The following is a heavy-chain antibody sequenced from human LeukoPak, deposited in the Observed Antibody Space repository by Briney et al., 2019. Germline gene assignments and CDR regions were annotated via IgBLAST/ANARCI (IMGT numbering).Heavy chain of an antibody. Sequence: GESLKISCKASGYSFTPYWIGWVRQMPGKGLEWVGIIYPRDSDTRYSPSFEGQVTISADKSISTAYLHWSSLKASDTAMYYCAGRSGTYDPPDYWGQGTLVTVSS. V-gene: IGHV5-51*01. CDR2: IYPRDSDT. CDR3: AGRSGTYDPPDY. J-gene: IGHJ4*02. D-gene: IGHD3-3*01. CDR1: GYSFTPYW.